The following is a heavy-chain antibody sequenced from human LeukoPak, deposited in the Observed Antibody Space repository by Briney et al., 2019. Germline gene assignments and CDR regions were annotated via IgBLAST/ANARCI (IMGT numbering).Heavy chain of an antibody. Sequence: PSETLSLTCGVYGGSLSDHYWSWIRQSPGKGLEWIGEINHSGSTNYNPSLKSRATISVDTSKNQFSLKLSSVTAADTAVYYCARERYLQTDAFDIWGQGTMVTVSS. CDR2: INHSGST. CDR3: ARERYLQTDAFDI. J-gene: IGHJ3*02. V-gene: IGHV4-34*01. CDR1: GGSLSDHY. D-gene: IGHD5-24*01.